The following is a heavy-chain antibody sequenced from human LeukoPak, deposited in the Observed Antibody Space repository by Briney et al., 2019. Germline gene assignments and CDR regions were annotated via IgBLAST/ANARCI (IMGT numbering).Heavy chain of an antibody. J-gene: IGHJ4*02. D-gene: IGHD3-9*01. CDR2: IYYSGST. CDR3: ARHNEAYYDILTGYYRPWDY. V-gene: IGHV4-39*01. Sequence: SETLSLTCTVSGGSISSSSYYWGWTRQPPGKGLEWIGSIYYSGSTYYNPSLKSRVTISVDTSKNQFSLKLSSVTAADTAVYYCARHNEAYYDILTGYYRPWDYWGQGTLVTVSS. CDR1: GGSISSSSYY.